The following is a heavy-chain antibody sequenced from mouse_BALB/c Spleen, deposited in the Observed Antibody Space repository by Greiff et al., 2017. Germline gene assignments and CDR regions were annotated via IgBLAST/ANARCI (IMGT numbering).Heavy chain of an antibody. Sequence: VHVKQSGPELVKPGASVKMSCKASGYTFTSYVMHWVKQKPGQGLEWIGYINPYNDGTKYNEKFKGKATLTSDKSSSTAYMELSSLTSEDSAVYYCARWEAYGNHAMDYWGQGTSVTVSS. V-gene: IGHV1-14*01. CDR1: GYTFTSYV. CDR2: INPYNDGT. D-gene: IGHD2-1*01. CDR3: ARWEAYGNHAMDY. J-gene: IGHJ4*01.